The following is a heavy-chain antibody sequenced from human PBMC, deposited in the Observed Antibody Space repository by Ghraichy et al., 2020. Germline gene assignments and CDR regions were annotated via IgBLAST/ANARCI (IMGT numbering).Heavy chain of an antibody. Sequence: GESLNISCVASGFTFSNFAMTWVRQAPGKGLEWVSTISSSGTSTYYADSVKGRFTISRDNSKYTVYLQMNSLRGDDTAVYYCAKALSSFFGVTMDWGQGTLVTVSS. V-gene: IGHV3-23*01. J-gene: IGHJ1*01. D-gene: IGHD3-3*01. CDR2: ISSSGTST. CDR1: GFTFSNFA. CDR3: AKALSSFFGVTMD.